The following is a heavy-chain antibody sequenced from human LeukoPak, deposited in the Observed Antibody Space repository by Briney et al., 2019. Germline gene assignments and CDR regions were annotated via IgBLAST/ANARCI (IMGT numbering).Heavy chain of an antibody. D-gene: IGHD4-11*01. CDR3: ARGHSSGPYFYYYYMDG. V-gene: IGHV4-59*01. CDR2: FYYSGNT. J-gene: IGHJ6*03. Sequence: SETLSLICTVSGDSMSSYYCIWIRDPPGKGLEWIVYFYYSGNTIYHPSLKSRVPLSLDPSRKLFSLTLRPATAPDPALYYFARGHSSGPYFYYYYMDGWSKGTTVTVSS. CDR1: GDSMSSYY.